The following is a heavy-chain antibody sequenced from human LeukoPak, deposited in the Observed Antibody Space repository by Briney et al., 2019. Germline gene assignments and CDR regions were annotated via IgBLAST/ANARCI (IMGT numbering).Heavy chain of an antibody. CDR3: ARKLSARITMVRGVIEEDAFDI. V-gene: IGHV1-8*03. Sequence: ASVKVSCKASGYTFTSYDINWVRQATGQGLEWMGWMNPNSGNTGYAQKFQGRVTITRNTSISTAYMELSSLRSEDTAVYYCARKLSARITMVRGVIEEDAFDIWGQGTMVTVSS. CDR2: MNPNSGNT. CDR1: GYTFTSYD. D-gene: IGHD3-10*01. J-gene: IGHJ3*02.